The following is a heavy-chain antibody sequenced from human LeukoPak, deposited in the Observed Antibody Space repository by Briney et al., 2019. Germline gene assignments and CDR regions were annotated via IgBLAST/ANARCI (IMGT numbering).Heavy chain of an antibody. CDR2: IYYSGST. V-gene: IGHV4-59*01. CDR1: GGSISSYY. Sequence: SETLSLTCTVSGGSISSYYWSWIRQPPGKGLEWIGYIYYSGSTNYNPSLKSRVTISVDTSKNQFSLKLSSVTAADTAVYYCARDSCSSTSCHLLDYWGQGTLVTVSS. CDR3: ARDSCSSTSCHLLDY. J-gene: IGHJ4*02. D-gene: IGHD2-2*01.